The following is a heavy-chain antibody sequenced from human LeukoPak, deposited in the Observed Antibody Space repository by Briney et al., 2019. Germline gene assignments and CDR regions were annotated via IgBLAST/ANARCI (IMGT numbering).Heavy chain of an antibody. Sequence: GASVKVSCKASGGTFSSYAISWVRQAPGQGLEWMEGIIPIFGTANYAQKFQGRVTITADESTSTAYMELSSLRSEDTAVYYCARVRDILTGYLPSDYWGQGTLVTVSS. D-gene: IGHD3-9*01. CDR2: IIPIFGTA. CDR1: GGTFSSYA. CDR3: ARVRDILTGYLPSDY. J-gene: IGHJ4*02. V-gene: IGHV1-69*13.